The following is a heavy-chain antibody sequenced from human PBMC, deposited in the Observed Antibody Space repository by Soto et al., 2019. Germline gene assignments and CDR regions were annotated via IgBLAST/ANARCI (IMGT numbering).Heavy chain of an antibody. J-gene: IGHJ4*02. CDR3: AREQHGITMVRGVIRYFDY. CDR2: INAGNGNT. Sequence: QVQLVQSGAEVKKPGASVKVSCKASGYTFTSYAMHWVRQAPGQRLEWMGWINAGNGNTKYSQKFQGRVTNTRDTSASKAYMEVSSLRAEDTAVYYCAREQHGITMVRGVIRYFDYWGQGTLGTVSS. D-gene: IGHD3-10*01. V-gene: IGHV1-3*01. CDR1: GYTFTSYA.